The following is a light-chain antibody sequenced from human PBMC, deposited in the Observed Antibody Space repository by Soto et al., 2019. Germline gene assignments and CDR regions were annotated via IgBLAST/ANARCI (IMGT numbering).Light chain of an antibody. CDR1: QSVLYSSNNKNY. CDR3: QQYYSTRLT. V-gene: IGKV4-1*01. Sequence: DIVMTQPPDSLAVSLGERATINCKSSQSVLYSSNNKNYLAWYQQKPGQPPKLLIYWASTRESGVPDRFSGSGSGTDFTLTISSLQAEDVAVYYCQQYYSTRLTFGGGTKVDIK. CDR2: WAS. J-gene: IGKJ4*01.